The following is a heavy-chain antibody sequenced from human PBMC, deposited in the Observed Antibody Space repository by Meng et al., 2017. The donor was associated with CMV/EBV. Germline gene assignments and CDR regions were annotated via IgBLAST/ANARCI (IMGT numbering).Heavy chain of an antibody. CDR3: AKDVENYYGSGSYQFLDY. D-gene: IGHD3-10*01. CDR2: IRYDGSNK. CDR1: FSSYG. Sequence: FSSYGMHWVRQAPGKGLEWVAFIRYDGSNKYYADSVEGRVTISRDNSKNTLYLQMNSLRAEDTAVYYCAKDVENYYGSGSYQFLDYWGQGTLVTVSS. J-gene: IGHJ4*02. V-gene: IGHV3-30*02.